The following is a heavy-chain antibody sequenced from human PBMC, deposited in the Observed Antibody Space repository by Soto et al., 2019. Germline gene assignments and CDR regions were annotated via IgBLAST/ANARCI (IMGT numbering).Heavy chain of an antibody. V-gene: IGHV3-9*01. CDR2: ISWNSGSI. CDR3: AKDFHYWTNGVCYEANAFDI. D-gene: IGHD2-8*01. CDR1: GFTFDDYA. Sequence: GGSLRLSCAASGFTFDDYAMHWVRQAPGKGLEWVSGISWNSGSIGYADSVKGRFTISRDNAKNSLYLQMNSLRAEDTALYYCAKDFHYWTNGVCYEANAFDIWGQGTMVTVSS. J-gene: IGHJ3*02.